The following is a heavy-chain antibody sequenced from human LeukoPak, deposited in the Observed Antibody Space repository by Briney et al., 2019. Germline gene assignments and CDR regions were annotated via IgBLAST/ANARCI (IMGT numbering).Heavy chain of an antibody. V-gene: IGHV3-7*03. D-gene: IGHD2-2*01. CDR2: IKEDGSEK. J-gene: IGHJ6*04. CDR1: GLIFSSYW. CDR3: ARRALRYCSSTSCPAQYYGVDV. Sequence: GSLRLSCAASGLIFSSYWMSWVRQAPGKGLEWVANIKEDGSEKYYVDSVKGRFTISRDNAKNSLYLQTNSLRAEDTAVYYCARRALRYCSSTSCPAQYYGVDVWGKGTTVTVSS.